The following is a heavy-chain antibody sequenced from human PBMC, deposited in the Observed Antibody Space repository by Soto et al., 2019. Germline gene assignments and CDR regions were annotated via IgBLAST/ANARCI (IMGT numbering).Heavy chain of an antibody. Sequence: QVQLQESGPGLVKPSETLSLTCSVSGGSISDYYWSWIRQPPGRGLEWIGYIYKSGTTNYNPSLKSRVTISVDTSKNLFSLKLSSVTAADTAVYFCARDQNGSPHFDYWGQGPLVTVSS. CDR2: IYKSGTT. D-gene: IGHD1-26*01. CDR1: GGSISDYY. J-gene: IGHJ4*02. V-gene: IGHV4-59*01. CDR3: ARDQNGSPHFDY.